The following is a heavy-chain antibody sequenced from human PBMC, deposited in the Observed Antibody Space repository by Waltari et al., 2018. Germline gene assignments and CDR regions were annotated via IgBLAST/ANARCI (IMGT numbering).Heavy chain of an antibody. V-gene: IGHV3-74*01. CDR3: LNYDFDS. Sequence: DVQVVASGGGLVRPGGSLRLYCIGSGFNFSNYFIHWVRQAPGEGPVWVARINNDGSIVNYADSVKGRFSISRDNAKSTVYLQMNNLRGEDTALYHGLNYDFDSWGQGTLVTVSS. J-gene: IGHJ4*02. CDR2: INNDGSIV. D-gene: IGHD1-7*01. CDR1: GFNFSNYF.